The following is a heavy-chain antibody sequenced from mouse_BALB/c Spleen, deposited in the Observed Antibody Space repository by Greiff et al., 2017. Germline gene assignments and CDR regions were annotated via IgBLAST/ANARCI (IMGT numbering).Heavy chain of an antibody. J-gene: IGHJ4*01. D-gene: IGHD2-12*01. CDR2: ISSGGSYT. CDR1: GFTFSSYT. V-gene: IGHV5-6-4*01. Sequence: EVHLVESGGGLVKPGGSLKLSCAASGFTFSSYTMSWVRQTPEKRLEWVATISSGGSYTYYPDSVKGRFTISRDNAKNTLYLQMSSLKSEDTAMYYCTREGARYPYAMDYWGQGTSVTVSS. CDR3: TREGARYPYAMDY.